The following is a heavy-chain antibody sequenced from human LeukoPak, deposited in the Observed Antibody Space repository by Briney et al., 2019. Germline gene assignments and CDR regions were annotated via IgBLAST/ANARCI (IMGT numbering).Heavy chain of an antibody. V-gene: IGHV3-30*04. CDR2: ISYDGSNK. Sequence: GGSLRLSCAASGFTFSSYAMSWVRQAPGKGLEWVAVISYDGSNKYYADSVKGRFTISRDNSKNTLYLQMNSLRAEDTAVYYCARVMGRYCSSTSCYVDYWGQGTLVTVSS. CDR1: GFTFSSYA. J-gene: IGHJ4*02. CDR3: ARVMGRYCSSTSCYVDY. D-gene: IGHD2-2*01.